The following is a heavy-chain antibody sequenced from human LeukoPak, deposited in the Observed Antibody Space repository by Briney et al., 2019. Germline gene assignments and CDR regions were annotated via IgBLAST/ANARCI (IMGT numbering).Heavy chain of an antibody. Sequence: GRSLRLSCAASGFTFSTYPMHWVRQAPGKGLEWVAVISYDGSNKYYADSVKGRFTISRDNSKNTLYLQMNSLRAEDTAVYYCAKDNSGSYYYFDYWGQGTLVTVSS. CDR2: ISYDGSNK. J-gene: IGHJ4*02. CDR3: AKDNSGSYYYFDY. V-gene: IGHV3-30*04. CDR1: GFTFSTYP. D-gene: IGHD1-26*01.